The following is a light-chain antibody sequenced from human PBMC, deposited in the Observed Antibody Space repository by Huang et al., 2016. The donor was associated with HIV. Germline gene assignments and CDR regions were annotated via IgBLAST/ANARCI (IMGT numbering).Light chain of an antibody. CDR2: LGS. V-gene: IGKV2-28*01. CDR1: QSLRHRNGLNY. CDR3: MEALQTPYT. Sequence: DVVMTQSPLSLPVPPGEPASISCRSSQSLRHRNGLNYLDWYLQKPGQSPQLLIHLGSSLASGVPDRFRGGGSGTDFSLNISRVEAEDAGIYYCMEALQTPYTFGQGTKLEIK. J-gene: IGKJ2*01.